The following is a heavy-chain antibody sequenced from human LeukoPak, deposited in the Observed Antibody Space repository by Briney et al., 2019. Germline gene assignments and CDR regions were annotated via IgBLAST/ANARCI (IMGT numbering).Heavy chain of an antibody. D-gene: IGHD6-13*01. J-gene: IGHJ5*02. V-gene: IGHV1-2*02. CDR2: INPNSGGT. CDR3: AIGYIAAAGTYNWFDP. Sequence: ASVKVSCKASGYTFTGYYMHWVRQAPGQGLEWMGWINPNSGGTNYAQKFQGRVTMTRDTSISTAYMELSRLRSDDTAVYYCAIGYIAAAGTYNWFDPWGQGTLVTVSS. CDR1: GYTFTGYY.